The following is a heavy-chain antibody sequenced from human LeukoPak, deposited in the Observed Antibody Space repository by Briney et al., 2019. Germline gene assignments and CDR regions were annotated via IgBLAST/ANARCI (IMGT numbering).Heavy chain of an antibody. Sequence: GASVKVSCKASVYTFTGYYMHWVRQAPGQGLEWMGWINPNSGATNYAQKFQGRVTMTRDTSISTAYMELSRLRSDDTAVYYCARDNGSGSHLLNWFDPWGQGTLVTVSS. CDR3: ARDNGSGSHLLNWFDP. D-gene: IGHD3-10*01. J-gene: IGHJ5*02. CDR2: INPNSGAT. V-gene: IGHV1-2*02. CDR1: VYTFTGYY.